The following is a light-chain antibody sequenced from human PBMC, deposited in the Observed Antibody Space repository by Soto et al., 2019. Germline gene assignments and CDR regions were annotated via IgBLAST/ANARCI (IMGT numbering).Light chain of an antibody. CDR1: SSDVGRDNY. J-gene: IGLJ1*01. Sequence: QSALTQPASVSGSPGQSITISCTGTSSDVGRDNYVSWYQQHPGKAPKLMIYDVTYRPSGVSNRFSGSKSGNTASLTISGLQAEDEADYYCNSYTSSSTRVFGTGTKLTVL. CDR3: NSYTSSSTRV. CDR2: DVT. V-gene: IGLV2-14*03.